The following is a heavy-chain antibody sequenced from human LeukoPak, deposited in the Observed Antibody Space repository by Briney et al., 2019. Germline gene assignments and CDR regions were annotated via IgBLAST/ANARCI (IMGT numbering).Heavy chain of an antibody. V-gene: IGHV4-38-2*01. D-gene: IGHD5-18*01. CDR3: ARRGYSYGSPFDY. Sequence: SETLSLTCAVSGYSISTGYYWGWIRQPPGKGLEWIGNIYHSGNAYYNPSLKSRVTISVDTSKNQFSLKLSSVTAADTAVYYCARRGYSYGSPFDYRGQGTLVTVSS. J-gene: IGHJ4*02. CDR1: GYSISTGYY. CDR2: IYHSGNA.